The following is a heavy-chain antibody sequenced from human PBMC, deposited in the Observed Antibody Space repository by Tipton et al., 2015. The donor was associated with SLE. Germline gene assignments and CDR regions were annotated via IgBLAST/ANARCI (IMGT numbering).Heavy chain of an antibody. V-gene: IGHV4-39*07. CDR1: GGSITTRSYY. Sequence: TLSLTCIVSGGSITTRSYYWGWIRQPPGKGLEWIASISYSGATYYNPSLKSRVIISLDTSRNHFSLKLTSVTAADTAVYYCARETEDTGWIHSRDYIYYYYYVDVWGQGTTVTVSS. CDR3: ARETEDTGWIHSRDYIYYYYYVDV. CDR2: ISYSGAT. J-gene: IGHJ6*03. D-gene: IGHD6-19*01.